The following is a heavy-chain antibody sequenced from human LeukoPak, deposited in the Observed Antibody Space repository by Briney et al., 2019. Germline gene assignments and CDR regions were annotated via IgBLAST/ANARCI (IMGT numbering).Heavy chain of an antibody. Sequence: RTGGSLRLSCAASGFNFDDYGMSWVRQAPGKGLEWVSLISWDGGGTYYADSVKGRFTISRDNSKNSLYLQMNSLRAEDTALYYCAKGRDGYNWGYFDYWGQGTLVTVSS. CDR3: AKGRDGYNWGYFDY. D-gene: IGHD5-24*01. CDR2: ISWDGGGT. V-gene: IGHV3-43D*03. J-gene: IGHJ4*02. CDR1: GFNFDDYG.